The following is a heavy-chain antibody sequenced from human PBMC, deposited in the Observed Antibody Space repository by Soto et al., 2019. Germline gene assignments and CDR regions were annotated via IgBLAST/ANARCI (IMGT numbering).Heavy chain of an antibody. D-gene: IGHD5-18*01. J-gene: IGHJ4*02. Sequence: LSLSCAASGFSFSSYWMHWVRQAPGKGLEWVANIKQDGSEKYYVDSVKGRFTISRDNAQNSLYLQMNSLRTEDADVYYCATGYTYGPDYWGQGTLVTVSS. CDR3: ATGYTYGPDY. CDR1: GFSFSSYW. V-gene: IGHV3-7*03. CDR2: IKQDGSEK.